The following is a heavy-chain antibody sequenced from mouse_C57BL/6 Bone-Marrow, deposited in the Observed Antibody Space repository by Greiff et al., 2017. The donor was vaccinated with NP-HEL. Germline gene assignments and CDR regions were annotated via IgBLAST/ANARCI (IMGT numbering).Heavy chain of an antibody. D-gene: IGHD2-4*01. Sequence: VQLQESGAELVKPGASVKMSCKASGYTFTTYPIEWMKQNHGKSLEWIGNFHPYNDDTKYNEKFKGKATLTVEKSSSTVYLELSRLTSDDSAVYYCARADDYDAAWFAYWGQGTLVTVSA. V-gene: IGHV1-47*01. CDR1: GYTFTTYP. CDR3: ARADDYDAAWFAY. CDR2: FHPYNDDT. J-gene: IGHJ3*01.